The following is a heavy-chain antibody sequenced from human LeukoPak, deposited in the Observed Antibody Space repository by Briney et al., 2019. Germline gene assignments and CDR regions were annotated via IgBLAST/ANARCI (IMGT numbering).Heavy chain of an antibody. CDR1: QFTFSGFA. Sequence: PGGSLRLSCEASQFTFSGFAMSWIRQAPGTGLEWVSTLSGSGTATYYADSVKGRFTTSRDNSKDTLYLQLDNLRAYEQAAYYCAKHLGSQSFRFYLTDVWGTGTSVIVSA. CDR3: AKHLGSQSFRFYLTDV. J-gene: IGHJ6*04. V-gene: IGHV3-23*01. CDR2: LSGSGTAT. D-gene: IGHD6-13*01.